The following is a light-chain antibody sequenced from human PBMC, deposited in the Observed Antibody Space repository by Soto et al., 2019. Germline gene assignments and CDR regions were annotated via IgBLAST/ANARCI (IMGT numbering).Light chain of an antibody. V-gene: IGKV1-5*03. CDR1: QTVSTW. Sequence: DIQMTQSPSTLSASVGDRVTITCRASQTVSTWLAWYQQKPGKAPKLLIQKVTTLESEVSSRFSGSGSGTEFTLIISSLQPDDVATYYCQQYNSHSVTFGQGTRLEIK. CDR2: KVT. CDR3: QQYNSHSVT. J-gene: IGKJ5*01.